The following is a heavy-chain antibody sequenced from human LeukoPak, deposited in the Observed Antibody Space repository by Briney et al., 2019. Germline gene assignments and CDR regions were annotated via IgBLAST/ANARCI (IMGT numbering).Heavy chain of an antibody. J-gene: IGHJ3*02. Sequence: GGSLRLSCAASGFTFSSHAMNWVRQAPGKGLEWISSISTDSLTIKYADSVSGQFTISRDNAEHLLFLQMNSLRAEDTAVYYSARKAQTGSHSGPFDIWGQGTLITVSS. CDR3: ARKAQTGSHSGPFDI. V-gene: IGHV3-48*04. CDR1: GFTFSSHA. CDR2: ISTDSLTI. D-gene: IGHD1-26*01.